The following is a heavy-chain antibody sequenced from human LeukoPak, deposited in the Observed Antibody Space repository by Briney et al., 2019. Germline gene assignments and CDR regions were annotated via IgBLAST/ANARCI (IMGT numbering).Heavy chain of an antibody. V-gene: IGHV3-23*01. CDR1: GFTFSSYT. J-gene: IGHJ4*02. Sequence: GGSLRLSCAASGFTFSSYTMIWVRQAPGKGPEWVSAISGNAGATNYADSVRGRFTISRDNSNNALYLQVNSLRAEDTAIYYCAKNEGTNGGYFDSWGQGALLTVPS. CDR3: AKNEGTNGGYFDS. D-gene: IGHD1-1*01. CDR2: ISGNAGAT.